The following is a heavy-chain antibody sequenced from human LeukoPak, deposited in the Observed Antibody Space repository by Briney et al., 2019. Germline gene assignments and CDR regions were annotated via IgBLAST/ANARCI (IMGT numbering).Heavy chain of an antibody. CDR2: IYYSGNT. CDR1: GGSLSSGRYY. J-gene: IGHJ4*02. CDR3: ARVGDGNFDN. V-gene: IGHV4-61*01. D-gene: IGHD3-16*01. Sequence: SETLSLTCTVSGGSLSSGRYYWSWIRQPPGKGLEWIGYIYYSGNTNYNPSLKSRVTISIDTSKNQFSLKVSSVTAADTAVYYCARVGDGNFDNWGQGTLVTVSS.